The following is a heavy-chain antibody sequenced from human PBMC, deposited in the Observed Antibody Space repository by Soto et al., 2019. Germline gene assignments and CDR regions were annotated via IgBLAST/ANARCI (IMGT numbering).Heavy chain of an antibody. J-gene: IGHJ4*02. Sequence: SETLSLTCAFSGFSISSGGYCWGWIRQPPGKGLEWIGYIYHSVSTYYNPSLKSRVTISVDRSKNQFSLRLSSVTAADTAVYYCARAPDYGGQGTLVTVSS. CDR3: ARAPDY. CDR1: GFSISSGGYC. V-gene: IGHV4-30-2*01. CDR2: IYHSVST.